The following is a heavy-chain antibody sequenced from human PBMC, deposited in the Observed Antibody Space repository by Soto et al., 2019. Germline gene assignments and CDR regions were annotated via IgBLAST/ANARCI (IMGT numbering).Heavy chain of an antibody. CDR1: GFTFSSYA. D-gene: IGHD1-26*01. Sequence: QVQLVESGGGVVQPGRSLRLSCAASGFTFSSYAMHWVRQAPGKGLEWVAVISYDGSNKYYADSVKGRFTISRDNSKNTLYLQMNSLRAEETAVYYCASQYSGSYYSLGYWGQGTLVTVSS. V-gene: IGHV3-30-3*01. CDR2: ISYDGSNK. CDR3: ASQYSGSYYSLGY. J-gene: IGHJ4*02.